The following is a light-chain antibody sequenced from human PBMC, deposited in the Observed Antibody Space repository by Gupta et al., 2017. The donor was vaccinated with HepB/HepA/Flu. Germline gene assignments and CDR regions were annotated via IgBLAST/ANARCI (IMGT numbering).Light chain of an antibody. Sequence: QSVLTQPTSVSEAPGQGVAISRSGSSSNIGNNAVNWYKQLPGKAPKLLIYYDDLQPSGVSDRFSGSKSGTSASLAISGLQSEDEADYYCATWDDSLNGPVFGGGTKLTVL. J-gene: IGLJ3*02. CDR1: SSNIGNNA. CDR3: ATWDDSLNGPV. V-gene: IGLV1-36*01. CDR2: YDD.